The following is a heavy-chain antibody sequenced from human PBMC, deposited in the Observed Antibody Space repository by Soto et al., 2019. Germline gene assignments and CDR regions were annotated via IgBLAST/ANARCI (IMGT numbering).Heavy chain of an antibody. CDR1: GGTFAISV. CDR2: IISIFGTP. D-gene: IGHD5-12*01. V-gene: IGHV1-69*12. CDR3: ARDLGRGCEPGDY. Sequence: QVQLVQSGAELKKPGSSVKVSCKASGGTFAISVFNWVRQAPGQGLEWMGGIISIFGTPNYSQKFLGRVTITADESTSTGYMELSNLRSDNTAIYYCARDLGRGCEPGDYWGQGTQVTVSS. J-gene: IGHJ4*02.